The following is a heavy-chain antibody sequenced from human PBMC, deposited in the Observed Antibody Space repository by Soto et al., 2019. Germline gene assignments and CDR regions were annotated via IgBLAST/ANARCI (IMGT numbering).Heavy chain of an antibody. D-gene: IGHD4-17*01. CDR3: ACSDGDHDEILDNWFDP. Sequence: SETLSLPCTVSGGPISRGDYYWSWIRQPPGKGLEWIGYSYYRGSTYSTPSLKSRVTISVDTSKNQFSLKLSSVTAAETAVYYRACSDGDHDEILDNWFDPWGQGTLVTVSS. CDR2: SYYRGST. J-gene: IGHJ5*01. V-gene: IGHV4-30-4*01. CDR1: GGPISRGDYY.